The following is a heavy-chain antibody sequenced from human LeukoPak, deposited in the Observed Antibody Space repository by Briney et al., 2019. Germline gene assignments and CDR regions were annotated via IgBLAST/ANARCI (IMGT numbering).Heavy chain of an antibody. CDR2: INWIGGKA. CDR1: GFTFHDYG. Sequence: GGSLRLSCAASGFTFHDYGMTGVRQSPGKGLEGVSGINWIGGKAAYADSVKARFTTSRDNAKNSLYLQMTSLRAENTALYHSAKRMAVAGDDWYFDLWGRGTLVTVSS. CDR3: AKRMAVAGDDWYFDL. J-gene: IGHJ2*01. V-gene: IGHV3-20*01. D-gene: IGHD6-19*01.